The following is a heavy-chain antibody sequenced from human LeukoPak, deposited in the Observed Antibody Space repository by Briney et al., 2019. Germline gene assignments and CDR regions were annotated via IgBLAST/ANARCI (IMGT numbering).Heavy chain of an antibody. Sequence: GRSLRLSCAASGFTFRSYGMLWVRQAPGKGLAWVAVISYDGSNKYYADSVQGRFTISRDNSKNPLYLQMNRLSAEDTAVYYCASDPFLTYYLVYWGQGTLVTVSS. D-gene: IGHD2/OR15-2a*01. CDR1: GFTFRSYG. CDR3: ASDPFLTYYLVY. CDR2: ISYDGSNK. J-gene: IGHJ4*02. V-gene: IGHV3-30*03.